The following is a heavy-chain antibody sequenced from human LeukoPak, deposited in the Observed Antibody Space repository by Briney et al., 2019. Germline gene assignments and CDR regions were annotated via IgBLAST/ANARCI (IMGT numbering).Heavy chain of an antibody. D-gene: IGHD1-1*01. CDR2: IYYSGST. V-gene: IGHV4-31*03. CDR3: AGSTTGTTFIGY. CDR1: GGSISSGGYY. Sequence: PSETLSLTCTVSGGSISSGGYYWSWIRQHPGKGLEWIGYIYYSGSTYYNPSLRSRVTMSVDTSKNQFSLKVSSVTAADTAVYYCAGSTTGTTFIGYWGQGTLVTVSS. J-gene: IGHJ4*02.